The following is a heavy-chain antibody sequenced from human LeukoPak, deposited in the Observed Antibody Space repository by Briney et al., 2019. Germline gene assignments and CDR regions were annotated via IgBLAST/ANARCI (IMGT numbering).Heavy chain of an antibody. Sequence: PGGSLRLSCAASGFTFSSYWMSWVRQAPGKGLEWVANIKQDGSAKYYMDSVKGRFTISRESAKNSMYLQMNSLRAEDTAVYYCAKIYCTSTDCYYDYWGQGTLVTVSS. CDR3: AKIYCTSTDCYYDY. CDR1: GFTFSSYW. J-gene: IGHJ4*02. CDR2: IKQDGSAK. V-gene: IGHV3-7*03. D-gene: IGHD2-2*01.